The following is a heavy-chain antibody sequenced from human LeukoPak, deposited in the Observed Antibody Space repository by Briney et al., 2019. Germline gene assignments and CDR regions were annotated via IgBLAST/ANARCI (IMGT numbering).Heavy chain of an antibody. CDR1: GFTLRSYS. V-gene: IGHV3-21*01. Sequence: GGSLRLSCAASGFTLRSYSMNWVRQAPGKGLEWVSSISSSSSYIYYADSVKGRFTISRDNAKNSLYLQMNSLRAEDTAVYYCARSRSGTYYNADVWGKGTTVTISS. CDR2: ISSSSSYI. D-gene: IGHD3-10*01. J-gene: IGHJ6*04. CDR3: ARSRSGTYYNADV.